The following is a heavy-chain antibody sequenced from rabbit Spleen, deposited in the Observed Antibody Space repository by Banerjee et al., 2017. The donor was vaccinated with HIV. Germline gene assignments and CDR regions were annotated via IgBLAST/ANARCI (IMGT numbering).Heavy chain of an antibody. CDR1: GFTLSSYY. D-gene: IGHD8-1*01. Sequence: HLKESGGGLVQPGGSLKLSCKASGFTLSSYYMNWVCQQPGKGLERIGYIDPVFGITSYANWVNGRFSIAGENGQNTVFLQMASRTATDTATYFCARDGAGVSYFALWGQATLFTVS. V-gene: IGHV1S7*01. CDR2: IDPVFGIT. J-gene: IGHJ4*01. CDR3: ARDGAGVSYFAL.